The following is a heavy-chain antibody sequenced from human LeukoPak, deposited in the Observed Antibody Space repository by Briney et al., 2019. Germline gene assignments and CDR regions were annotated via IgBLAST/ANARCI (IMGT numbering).Heavy chain of an antibody. D-gene: IGHD2-2*01. CDR1: GYTFTGYY. CDR3: ARAILTSCLPGGC. Sequence: PSVHVCCKASGYTFTGYYIHRVRQAPGKELEWMGWINPNSGGTNYAQKFQGRVTMTRDTPTSTAYMELSSLRSDDTAVYYCARAILTSCLPGGCWGQGTLVTVSS. CDR2: INPNSGGT. V-gene: IGHV1-2*02. J-gene: IGHJ4*02.